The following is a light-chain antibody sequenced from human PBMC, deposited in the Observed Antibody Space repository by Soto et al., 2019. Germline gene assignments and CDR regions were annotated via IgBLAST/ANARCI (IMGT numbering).Light chain of an antibody. CDR1: QSISSW. Sequence: DIQMTQSPSTLSASVGDRVIITCRASQSISSWLAWYQQKPGKAPNLLIYKASALKSGVPSRFSGSGSGTEFTLKISRLQAEDFAIYYCKQNDNHSWTFGQGTKVEIK. J-gene: IGKJ1*01. CDR3: KQNDNHSWT. CDR2: KAS. V-gene: IGKV1-5*03.